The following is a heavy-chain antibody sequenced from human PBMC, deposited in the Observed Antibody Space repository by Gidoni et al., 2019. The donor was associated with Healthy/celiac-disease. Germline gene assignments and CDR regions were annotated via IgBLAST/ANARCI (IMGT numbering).Heavy chain of an antibody. D-gene: IGHD3-22*01. V-gene: IGHV3-21*01. J-gene: IGHJ4*02. CDR3: ARDLSGYYPSSTFDY. CDR1: GFPFSSYS. Sequence: EVQLVESGGGLVKPGGSLSLSCAASGFPFSSYSMNWVRQAPGKGLEWVSSISSSSSYIYYADSVKGRFTISRDNAKNSLYLQMNSLRAEDTAVYYCARDLSGYYPSSTFDYWGQGTLVTVSS. CDR2: ISSSSSYI.